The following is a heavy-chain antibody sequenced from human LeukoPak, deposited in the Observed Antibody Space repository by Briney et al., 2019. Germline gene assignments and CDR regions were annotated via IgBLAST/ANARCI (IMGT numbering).Heavy chain of an antibody. CDR3: ARGPTVTSDTAMVDY. Sequence: SETLSLTCTVSGGSISSGDYYWSWIRQPPGKGLEWIGYIYYSGSTYYNPSLKSRVTISVDTSKNQFSLKLSSVTAADTAVYYCARGPTVTSDTAMVDYWGRGTLVTVPS. CDR2: IYYSGST. D-gene: IGHD5-18*01. CDR1: GGSISSGDYY. V-gene: IGHV4-30-4*08. J-gene: IGHJ4*02.